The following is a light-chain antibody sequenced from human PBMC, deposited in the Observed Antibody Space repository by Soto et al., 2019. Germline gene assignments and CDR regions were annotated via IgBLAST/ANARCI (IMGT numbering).Light chain of an antibody. CDR3: QQYNNWPTWT. Sequence: VTQSPDTLSVSPGDRATLSCRASWSIGTNLARYQQKPGQAPRLLIYGASTRATDVPVRSSGSGSGTEFTLTISSLQSEDFGIYYCQQYNNWPTWTFGQGTRVQIK. CDR1: WSIGTN. V-gene: IGKV3-15*01. CDR2: GAS. J-gene: IGKJ1*01.